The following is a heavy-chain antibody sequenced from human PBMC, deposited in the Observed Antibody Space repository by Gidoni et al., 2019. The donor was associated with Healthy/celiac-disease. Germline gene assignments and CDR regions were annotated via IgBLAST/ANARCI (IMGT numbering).Heavy chain of an antibody. J-gene: IGHJ6*02. CDR2: IDPSDSYT. V-gene: IGHV5-10-1*01. CDR3: ARLYGSGSYYLYYYYGMDV. CDR1: GYSFTSYW. Sequence: EVQLVQSGAEVKKPGESLRISCTVSGYSFTSYWISWVRQMPGKGREWMGRIDPSDSYTNYSPSFQGHVTISADKSISTAYLQWSSLKASDTAMYYCARLYGSGSYYLYYYYGMDVWGQGTTVTVSS. D-gene: IGHD3-10*01.